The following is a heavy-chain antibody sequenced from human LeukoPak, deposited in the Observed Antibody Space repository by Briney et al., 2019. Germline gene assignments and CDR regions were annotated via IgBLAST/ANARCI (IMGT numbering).Heavy chain of an antibody. CDR3: ARDFQPIGD. J-gene: IGHJ4*02. Sequence: GALRLSCAASGFTFRNYAMSWVRQAPGKGLEWVSAISGSGGNTYYADSVKGRFTISRDNSKNTLYLQMNSLRAEDTAVYYCARDFQPIGDWGQGTLVTVSS. CDR2: ISGSGGNT. V-gene: IGHV3-23*01. CDR1: GFTFRNYA.